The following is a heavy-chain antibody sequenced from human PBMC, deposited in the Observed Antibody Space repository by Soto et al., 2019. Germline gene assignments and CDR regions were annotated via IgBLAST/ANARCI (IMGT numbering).Heavy chain of an antibody. Sequence: PGGSLRLSCAASGFTFSSDWMHRVRQAPGKGLVWVSRINTDGGGTTYADSVKGRFTISRDNAKNMVYLQMNSLRAEDTSVYYCARPSSFFDSYYFAYWGQGTPVTVSS. J-gene: IGHJ4*02. D-gene: IGHD3-9*01. V-gene: IGHV3-74*01. CDR3: ARPSSFFDSYYFAY. CDR1: GFTFSSDW. CDR2: INTDGGGT.